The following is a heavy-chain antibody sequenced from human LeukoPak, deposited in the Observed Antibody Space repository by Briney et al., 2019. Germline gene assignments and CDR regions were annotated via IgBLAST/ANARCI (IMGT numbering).Heavy chain of an antibody. J-gene: IGHJ1*01. V-gene: IGHV4-59*01. CDR1: GGSITSYF. Sequence: SETMSLTCTVSGGSITSYFWSWIRQPQGRRLEWIGYIYHSGTTNYNPSLKSRVTISADTSKNQFSLRLSSVTAADTAVYYCAQKAPFSPTYSQQWGQGTLVTVSS. CDR2: IYHSGTT. D-gene: IGHD2/OR15-2a*01. CDR3: AQKAPFSPTYSQQ.